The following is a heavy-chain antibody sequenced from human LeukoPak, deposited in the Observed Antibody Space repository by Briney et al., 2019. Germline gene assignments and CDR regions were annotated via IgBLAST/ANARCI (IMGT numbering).Heavy chain of an antibody. CDR2: IRSKAYGGTT. Sequence: GGSLRLSCTASGFTFGDYAMSWFRQAPGKGLEWVGFIRSKAYGGTTEYAASVKGRFTISRDDSKSIAYLQMNSLKTEDTAVYYCRGDSSGRDPYDYWGQGTLVTVSS. J-gene: IGHJ4*02. CDR3: RGDSSGRDPYDY. V-gene: IGHV3-49*03. D-gene: IGHD3-22*01. CDR1: GFTFGDYA.